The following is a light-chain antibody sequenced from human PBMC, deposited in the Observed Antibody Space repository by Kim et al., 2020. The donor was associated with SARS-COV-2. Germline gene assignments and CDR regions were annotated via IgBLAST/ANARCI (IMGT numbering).Light chain of an antibody. CDR3: QAWDTSSDHPV. CDR2: FNS. CDR1: HFGSQT. V-gene: IGLV3-21*04. J-gene: IGLJ3*02. Sequence: SYELTQPPSVSVAPGETAIITCGRSHFGSQTVHXYQQKPGQAPLLVIFFNSDWSSGIPERFSGSNSGNTATLTISRVEAGDEAAYYCQAWDTSSDHPVFG.